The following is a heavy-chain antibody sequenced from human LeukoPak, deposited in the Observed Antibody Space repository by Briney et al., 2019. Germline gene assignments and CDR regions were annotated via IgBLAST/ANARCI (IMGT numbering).Heavy chain of an antibody. CDR1: GFTFSSCA. Sequence: GGSLRLSCAASGFTFSSCAMSWVRQAPGKGLEWVSTVSANDGSTYYADSAKGRFITSRDNSKNTLYLQMSSLRAEDTALYYCAKALSYSGYDYYFGSWGEGTLVTVSS. CDR3: AKALSYSGYDYYFGS. CDR2: VSANDGST. D-gene: IGHD5-12*01. V-gene: IGHV3-23*01. J-gene: IGHJ4*02.